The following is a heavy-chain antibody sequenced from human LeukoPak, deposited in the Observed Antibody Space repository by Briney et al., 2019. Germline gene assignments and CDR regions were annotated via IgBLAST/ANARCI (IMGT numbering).Heavy chain of an antibody. J-gene: IGHJ3*02. CDR3: AKVRVVVAAQGAFDI. CDR2: ISWNSGSI. D-gene: IGHD2-15*01. V-gene: IGHV3-9*01. Sequence: PGGSLRLSCAASGFTVGSNYMSWVRQAPGKGLEWVSGISWNSGSIGYADSVKGRFTISRDNAKNSLYLQMNSLRAEDTALYYCAKVRVVVAAQGAFDIWGQGTIVTVSS. CDR1: GFTVGSNY.